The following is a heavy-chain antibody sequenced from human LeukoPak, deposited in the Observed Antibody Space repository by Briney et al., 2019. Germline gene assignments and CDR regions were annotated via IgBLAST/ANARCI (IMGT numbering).Heavy chain of an antibody. CDR2: IYYSGST. Sequence: PSETLSLTCTVCGGSISSYYWSWIRQPPGKGLEWIGYIYYSGSTNYNPSLKSRVTISVDTSKNQFSLKLSSVTAADTAVYYWARGVLDILTGYPSRGGDVWGQGTTVTVSS. CDR1: GGSISSYY. J-gene: IGHJ6*02. V-gene: IGHV4-59*01. D-gene: IGHD3-9*01. CDR3: ARGVLDILTGYPSRGGDV.